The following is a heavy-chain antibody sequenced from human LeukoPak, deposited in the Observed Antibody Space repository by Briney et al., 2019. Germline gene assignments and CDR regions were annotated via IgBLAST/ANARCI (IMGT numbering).Heavy chain of an antibody. Sequence: SETLSLTCTVSGGSISSYYWSWVRQPAGKGLEWIGRDYTSGSTNYNPSLKGRVTVSVDTSKNQFSLKLSSVTAADTAVYYCAREPHPRGLDIGAFDIWGQGTMVTVSS. CDR3: AREPHPRGLDIGAFDI. V-gene: IGHV4-4*07. D-gene: IGHD3/OR15-3a*01. CDR1: GGSISSYY. CDR2: DYTSGST. J-gene: IGHJ3*02.